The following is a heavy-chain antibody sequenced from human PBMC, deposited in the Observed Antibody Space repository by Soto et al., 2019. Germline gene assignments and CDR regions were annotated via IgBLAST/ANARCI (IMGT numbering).Heavy chain of an antibody. CDR3: ARDQGTVDTFFYYYAVDV. Sequence: PVGSLRLSCAASGFTFSSYGMHWVRQAPGKGLEWVAIIWYDGSNKYYVDSVKGRFTISRDNSKKTLYLQMNSLRAEDTAVYYCARDQGTVDTFFYYYAVDVWGQGTTVTVSS. CDR1: GFTFSSYG. CDR2: IWYDGSNK. D-gene: IGHD4-4*01. J-gene: IGHJ6*02. V-gene: IGHV3-33*01.